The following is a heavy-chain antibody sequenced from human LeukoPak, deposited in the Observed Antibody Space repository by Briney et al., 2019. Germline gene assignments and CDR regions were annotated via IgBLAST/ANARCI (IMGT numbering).Heavy chain of an antibody. J-gene: IGHJ4*02. CDR1: GYTFTSYG. CDR3: AGTHPSLRYFDWLPYYFDY. V-gene: IGHV1-18*01. Sequence: ASVKVSCKASGYTFTSYGISWVRQAPGQGLEWMGWISAYNGNTNYAQKLQGRVTMTTDTSTSTAYMELRSLRSDDTAVYYCAGTHPSLRYFDWLPYYFDYWGQGTLVTVSS. CDR2: ISAYNGNT. D-gene: IGHD3-9*01.